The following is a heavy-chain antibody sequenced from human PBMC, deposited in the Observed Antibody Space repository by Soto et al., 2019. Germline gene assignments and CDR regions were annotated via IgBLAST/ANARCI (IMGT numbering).Heavy chain of an antibody. J-gene: IGHJ5*02. CDR2: SYYSGTS. CDR3: TRRYNWNDYYFDP. Sequence: SETPSPTCTVSGGSIRVQSYYWTWIRQTPGKGLGWVGSSYYSGTSYFNPALKGRVTISVDTSTNQFSLRLTSVTAADTAVYYCTRRYNWNDYYFDPWGQGTLVTVSS. V-gene: IGHV4-39*01. CDR1: GGSIRVQSYY. D-gene: IGHD1-20*01.